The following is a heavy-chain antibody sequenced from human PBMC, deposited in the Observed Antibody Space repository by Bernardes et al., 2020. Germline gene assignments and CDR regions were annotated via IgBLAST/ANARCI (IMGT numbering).Heavy chain of an antibody. Sequence: GGSLRLSCAASGFTFNSHWMSWVRQAPGKGLEWVANIKTDGSEKYYVDSVEGRFTSSRDNTKNSLYLQMNSLRAEDTAVYYCARDWSGSGTCFDYWGQGTLVTVSS. D-gene: IGHD3-10*01. J-gene: IGHJ4*02. CDR2: IKTDGSEK. CDR3: ARDWSGSGTCFDY. V-gene: IGHV3-7*01. CDR1: GFTFNSHW.